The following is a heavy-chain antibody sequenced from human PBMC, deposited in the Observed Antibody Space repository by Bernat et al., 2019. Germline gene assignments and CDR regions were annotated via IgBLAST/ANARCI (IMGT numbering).Heavy chain of an antibody. J-gene: IGHJ4*02. CDR1: GFTFSSYA. CDR3: ARDFGDIVVVPAAMPTL. CDR2: ISYDGSNK. Sequence: QVQLVESGGGVVQPGRSLRLSCAASGFTFSSYAMHWVRQAPGKGLEWVAVISYDGSNKYYADSVKGRFTISRDNSKNTLYLQMNSLRAEDTAVYYCARDFGDIVVVPAAMPTLWGQGTLVTVSS. V-gene: IGHV3-30*01. D-gene: IGHD2-2*01.